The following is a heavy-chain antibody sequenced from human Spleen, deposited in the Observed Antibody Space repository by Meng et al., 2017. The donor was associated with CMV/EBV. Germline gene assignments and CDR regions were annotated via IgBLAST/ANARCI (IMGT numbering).Heavy chain of an antibody. CDR2: ISSSSYI. CDR1: TFSSYS. Sequence: TFSSYSMNWVRQAPGKGLEWVSSISSSSYIYYADSVKGRFTISRDNAKNSLYLQMNSLRAEDTAVYYCARDAARGRGCSSTSCYFAYWGQGTLVTVSS. J-gene: IGHJ4*02. V-gene: IGHV3-21*01. CDR3: ARDAARGRGCSSTSCYFAY. D-gene: IGHD2-2*01.